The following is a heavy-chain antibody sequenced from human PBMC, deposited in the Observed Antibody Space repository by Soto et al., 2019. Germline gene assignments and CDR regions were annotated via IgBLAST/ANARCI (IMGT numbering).Heavy chain of an antibody. CDR2: IYSDGRT. J-gene: IGHJ4*02. CDR1: GFTVSNNY. CDR3: ARDPTDSRTSDY. Sequence: GGSLRLSCAASGFTVSNNYLSWVRQAPGRGLEWVSVIYSDGRTFYADSVKGRFTISRDNSKNTLYLQMISLRAEDTAVYYCARDPTDSRTSDYWGQGTLVTVSS. D-gene: IGHD3-22*01. V-gene: IGHV3-66*01.